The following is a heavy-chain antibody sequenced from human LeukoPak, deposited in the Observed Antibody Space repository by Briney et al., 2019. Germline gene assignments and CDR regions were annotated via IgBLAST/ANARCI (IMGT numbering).Heavy chain of an antibody. J-gene: IGHJ4*02. D-gene: IGHD5-24*01. CDR3: ARPYTSRDGYNYFDY. V-gene: IGHV4-39*01. Sequence: SETLSLTXTVSGGSIRSSSYYWGWIRQPPGKGLEWIGSIYYSGSTYYNPSLKSRVTISVDTSKNQFSLKLSSVTAADTAVYYSARPYTSRDGYNYFDYWGQGTLVTVSS. CDR1: GGSIRSSSYY. CDR2: IYYSGST.